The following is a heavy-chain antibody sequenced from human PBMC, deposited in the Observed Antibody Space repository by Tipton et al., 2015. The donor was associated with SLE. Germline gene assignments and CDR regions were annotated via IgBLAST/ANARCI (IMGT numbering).Heavy chain of an antibody. D-gene: IGHD3-16*01. CDR1: GFTFSSSW. J-gene: IGHJ4*02. CDR2: IKEDGSEK. Sequence: SLRLSCAASGFTFSSSWMTWVRQAPGKGLEWVANIKEDGSEKYYVDSVKGRFTISRDNAKNSLYLQMKSLRVEDTAVYYCVRGGGAYSRGIGYWGQGTLVTVSS. V-gene: IGHV3-7*01. CDR3: VRGGGAYSRGIGY.